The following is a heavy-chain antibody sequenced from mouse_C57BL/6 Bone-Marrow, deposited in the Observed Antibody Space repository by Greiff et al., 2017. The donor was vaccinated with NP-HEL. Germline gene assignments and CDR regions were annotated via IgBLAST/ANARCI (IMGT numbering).Heavy chain of an antibody. CDR3: ARERGKQSLYWDIDV. CDR2: INPGSGGT. V-gene: IGHV1-54*01. J-gene: IGHJ1*03. Sequence: QVQLQQSGAELVRPGTSVKVSCKASGYAFTNYLIEWVKQRPGQGLEWIGVINPGSGGTNYNEKFKGKATMTADKSSSTAYMQLSSLTSEDSAVYLGARERGKQSLYWDIDVWGTGTTVTVSS. CDR1: GYAFTNYL. D-gene: IGHD2-1*01.